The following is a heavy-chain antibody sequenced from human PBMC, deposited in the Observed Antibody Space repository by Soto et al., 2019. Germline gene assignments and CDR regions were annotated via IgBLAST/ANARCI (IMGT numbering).Heavy chain of an antibody. V-gene: IGHV3-30*18. J-gene: IGHJ4*02. CDR3: AKDEVVVGATTGYFDY. D-gene: IGHD1-26*01. CDR2: ISYDGSNK. Sequence: GGSLRLSCAASGFTFSSYGMHWVRQAPGKGLEWVAVISYDGSNKYYADSVKGRFTISRDNSKNTLYLQMNSLRAEDTAVYYCAKDEVVVGATTGYFDYWGQGTLVTVSS. CDR1: GFTFSSYG.